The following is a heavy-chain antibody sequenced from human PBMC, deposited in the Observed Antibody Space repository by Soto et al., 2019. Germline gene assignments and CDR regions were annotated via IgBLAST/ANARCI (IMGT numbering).Heavy chain of an antibody. CDR1: GCSISSSSYY. V-gene: IGHV4-39*01. D-gene: IGHD3-3*01. CDR3: ARHDDFWSGYRIYYYYGMDV. Sequence: PSETLSLTFTVSGCSISSSSYYWAWIRQPPGKGLEWIGSMYYSGSTYYNPSLKSRVTISVDTSKNQFSLKLSSVTAADTAVYYCARHDDFWSGYRIYYYYGMDVWGQGTTVTVSS. J-gene: IGHJ6*02. CDR2: MYYSGST.